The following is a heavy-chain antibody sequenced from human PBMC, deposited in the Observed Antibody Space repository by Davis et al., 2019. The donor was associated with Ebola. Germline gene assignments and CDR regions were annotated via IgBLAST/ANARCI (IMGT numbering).Heavy chain of an antibody. CDR2: IKQDGSEE. CDR1: GFTFSSYW. V-gene: IGHV3-7*01. CDR3: ARDAATKAFDY. D-gene: IGHD1-14*01. Sequence: PGGSLRLSCAASGFTFSSYWMSWVRQAPGKGLEWVANIKQDGSEEYYVDSVKGRFTISRDNAKNSVYLQLVSLRAEDTAVYYCARDAATKAFDYWGQGTPVTVSS. J-gene: IGHJ4*02.